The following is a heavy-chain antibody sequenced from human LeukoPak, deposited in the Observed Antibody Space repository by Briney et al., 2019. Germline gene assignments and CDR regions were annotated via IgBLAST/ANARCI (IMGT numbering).Heavy chain of an antibody. Sequence: SETLSLTCTVSGGSISSYYWSWIRQPPGKGLEWIGYIYYSGSTNYNPSLKIRVTISVDTSKNQFSLKLSSVTAADTAVYYCASTSGYYGPFDYWGQGTLVTVSA. J-gene: IGHJ4*02. D-gene: IGHD3-22*01. V-gene: IGHV4-59*01. CDR2: IYYSGST. CDR1: GGSISSYY. CDR3: ASTSGYYGPFDY.